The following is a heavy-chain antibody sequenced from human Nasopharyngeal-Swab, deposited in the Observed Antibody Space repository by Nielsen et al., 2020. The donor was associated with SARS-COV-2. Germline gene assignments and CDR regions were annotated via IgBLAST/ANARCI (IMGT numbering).Heavy chain of an antibody. CDR2: TYYSGNT. J-gene: IGHJ3*02. V-gene: IGHV4-61*01. CDR1: GGSVSSGSYY. CDR3: ARAAFRSGYLDAVDI. Sequence: GSLRLSCTVSGGSVSSGSYYWSWIRQPPGKGLEWIGYTYYSGNTNYNPPLKSRVTISVDTSKNQFSLKLNSVTAADTAVYYCARAAFRSGYLDAVDIWGQGTMVTVSS. D-gene: IGHD3-3*01.